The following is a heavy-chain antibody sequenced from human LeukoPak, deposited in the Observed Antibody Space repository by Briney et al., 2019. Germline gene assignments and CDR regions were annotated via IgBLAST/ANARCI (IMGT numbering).Heavy chain of an antibody. D-gene: IGHD3-10*01. Sequence: GESLKISCKGSGYSFTSYWIGWVRQMPGKGLEWMGIIYPGDSDTRYSPSFQGQVTISADKSISTAYLQWSSLKASDTAMYYCARQSYYGSGSYLYYFDNWGQGTLVTVSS. V-gene: IGHV5-51*01. CDR2: IYPGDSDT. J-gene: IGHJ4*02. CDR1: GYSFTSYW. CDR3: ARQSYYGSGSYLYYFDN.